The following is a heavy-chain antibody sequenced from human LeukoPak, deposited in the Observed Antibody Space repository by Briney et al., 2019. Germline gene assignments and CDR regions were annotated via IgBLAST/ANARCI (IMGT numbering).Heavy chain of an antibody. D-gene: IGHD6-13*01. Sequence: GGSLRLSCAASGFTFDDCAMHWVRQAPGKGLEWVSGISWNSGSIGYADSVKGRFTISRDNAKNSLYLQMNSLRAEDTALYYCAKDSGGTIAAAGRSYFDYWGQGTLVTVSS. CDR3: AKDSGGTIAAAGRSYFDY. V-gene: IGHV3-9*01. J-gene: IGHJ4*02. CDR1: GFTFDDCA. CDR2: ISWNSGSI.